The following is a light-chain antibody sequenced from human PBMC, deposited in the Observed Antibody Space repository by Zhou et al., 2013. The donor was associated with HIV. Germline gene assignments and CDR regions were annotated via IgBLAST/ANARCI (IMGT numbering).Light chain of an antibody. J-gene: IGKJ1*01. V-gene: IGKV1-9*01. CDR1: QGISSY. Sequence: DIQMTQSPSSLSASVGDRVTITCRASQGISSYLAWYQQKPGKPPKLLIYAASTLQSGVPSRFSGSGSGTEFTLTISSLQPDDFATYYCQQYNSYWTFGQGTKVEIK. CDR3: QQYNSYWT. CDR2: AAS.